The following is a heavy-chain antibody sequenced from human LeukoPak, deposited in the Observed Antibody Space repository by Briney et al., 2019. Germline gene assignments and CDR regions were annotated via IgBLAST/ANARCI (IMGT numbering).Heavy chain of an antibody. CDR1: GFTFSIYA. V-gene: IGHV3-23*01. J-gene: IGHJ5*02. D-gene: IGHD4-17*01. CDR3: AKESTVTPGNVNWFDT. CDR2: ISGSGGST. Sequence: AGGSLRLSCAASGFTFSIYAMTWVRQAPGKGLEWVSTISGSGGSTYYADSVKGRFTISRDNSKNTLYLQMNSLRAEDTAVYYCAKESTVTPGNVNWFDTWGQGTLVTVSS.